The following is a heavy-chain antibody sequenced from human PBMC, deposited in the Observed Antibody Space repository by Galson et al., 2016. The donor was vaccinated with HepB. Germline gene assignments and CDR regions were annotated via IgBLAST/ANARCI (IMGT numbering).Heavy chain of an antibody. CDR2: VYNGGST. D-gene: IGHD6-19*01. Sequence: SETLSLTCTVSGVSTNSYYWSWIRQPPGKGQEWIGYVYNGGSTNYNPSLKSRVTISVDTPKNEFSLRLTSVTPADTAVYYCAGQWLVPFDLWGRGTLVTVSS. CDR3: AGQWLVPFDL. CDR1: GVSTNSYY. J-gene: IGHJ2*01. V-gene: IGHV4-59*01.